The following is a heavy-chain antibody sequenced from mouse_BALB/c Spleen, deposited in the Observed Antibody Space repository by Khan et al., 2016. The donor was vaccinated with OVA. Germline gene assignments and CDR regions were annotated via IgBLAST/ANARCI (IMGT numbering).Heavy chain of an antibody. CDR2: IDPENGET. J-gene: IGHJ3*01. CDR3: ARSGYFAWFAY. V-gene: IGHV14-1*02. Sequence: VQLQQSGAELVRPGALVKLSCKASGFNIKDYYMHWVKQRPEQGLEWIGWIDPENGETVYDPKFQGKANITADTSSNTAYLQLSILTSEDTAFYYCARSGYFAWFAYWGQGTLVTVSA. CDR1: GFNIKDYY.